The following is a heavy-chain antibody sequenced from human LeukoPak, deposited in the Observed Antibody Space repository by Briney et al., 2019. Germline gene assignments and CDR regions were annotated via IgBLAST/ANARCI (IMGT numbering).Heavy chain of an antibody. CDR1: GGTFSSYA. V-gene: IGHV1-69*04. D-gene: IGHD4-17*01. CDR2: IIPILGIA. J-gene: IGHJ4*02. CDR3: AREALDYGDYEFDY. Sequence: SVKVSCKASGGTFSSYAISWVRQAPGQGLEWMGRIIPILGIANYAQKFQGRVTITADKSTSTAYMELSSLRSEDTAVYYCAREALDYGDYEFDYWGQGTLVTVSS.